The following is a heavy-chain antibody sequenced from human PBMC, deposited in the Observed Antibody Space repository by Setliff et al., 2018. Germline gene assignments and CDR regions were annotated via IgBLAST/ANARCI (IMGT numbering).Heavy chain of an antibody. CDR3: ARAHTWSLPNDNSGYPGWFDP. J-gene: IGHJ5*02. V-gene: IGHV4-59*04. CDR1: GGSISSHY. Sequence: SETLSLTCTVSGGSISSHYWSWIRQPPGKGLEWIGYIHHSGKAYYNPSLKSRVTMSVDTSKNHVSLKLSSVTAADTAVYYCARAHTWSLPNDNSGYPGWFDPWGQGTLVTVSS. D-gene: IGHD3-22*01. CDR2: IHHSGKA.